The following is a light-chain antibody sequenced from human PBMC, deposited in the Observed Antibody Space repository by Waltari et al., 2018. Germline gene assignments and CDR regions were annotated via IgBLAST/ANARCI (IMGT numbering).Light chain of an antibody. CDR3: QQYTTYPLT. CDR2: KAS. J-gene: IGKJ5*01. Sequence: DIQMTQYPSTLSASVGDRVTITCGASQYISSWLALYHQKPGKAPNLLIDKASILESGVPSRFGGSESGTEFTLTISSLQPDDFATYYCQQYTTYPLTFGQGTRLEI. CDR1: QYISSW. V-gene: IGKV1-5*03.